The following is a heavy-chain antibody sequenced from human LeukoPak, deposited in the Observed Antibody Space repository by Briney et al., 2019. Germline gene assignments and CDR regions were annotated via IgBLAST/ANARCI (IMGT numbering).Heavy chain of an antibody. J-gene: IGHJ6*02. D-gene: IGHD2-15*01. CDR1: GYTFTGYY. CDR3: AKRQYCSGGSCYSPKFLYYYYGMDV. V-gene: IGHV1-2*02. CDR2: INPNSGGT. Sequence: ASVKVSCKASGYTFTGYYMHWVRQAPGQGLEWMGWINPNSGGTNYAQEFQGRVTMTRDTSISTAYMELSRLRSDDTAVYYCAKRQYCSGGSCYSPKFLYYYYGMDVWGQGTTVTVSS.